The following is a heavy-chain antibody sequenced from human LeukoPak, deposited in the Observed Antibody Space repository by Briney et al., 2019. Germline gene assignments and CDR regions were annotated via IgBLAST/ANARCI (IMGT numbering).Heavy chain of an antibody. D-gene: IGHD2-15*01. Sequence: PSETLSLTCAVYGGSFSGYYWSWIRQPPGKGLEWIGDINHSGSTNYNPSLKSRVTISVDTSKNQFSLKLSSVTAADTAVYYCARGDRYCSGGSCYNFDYWGQGTLVTVSS. J-gene: IGHJ4*02. CDR1: GGSFSGYY. CDR2: INHSGST. V-gene: IGHV4-34*01. CDR3: ARGDRYCSGGSCYNFDY.